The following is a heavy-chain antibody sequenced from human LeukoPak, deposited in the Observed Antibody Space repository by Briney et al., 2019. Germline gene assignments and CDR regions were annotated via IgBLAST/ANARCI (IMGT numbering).Heavy chain of an antibody. J-gene: IGHJ4*02. D-gene: IGHD1-7*01. Sequence: GASVNVSFKASGDTFIRYGISWVRQAPGQGLEWRGWISTGNGNTNYGQKFQGRVTMTTDTSTGTGYMELRSLTSDDTAMYNCARANNWNYALGYWGQGILVT. CDR1: GDTFIRYG. V-gene: IGHV1-18*01. CDR3: ARANNWNYALGY. CDR2: ISTGNGNT.